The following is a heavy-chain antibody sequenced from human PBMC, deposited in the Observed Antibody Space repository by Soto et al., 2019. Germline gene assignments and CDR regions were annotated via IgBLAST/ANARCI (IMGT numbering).Heavy chain of an antibody. Sequence: QVQLQESGPGLVKPSETLSLTCTVSGGSISSYYWSWIRQPPGKGLEWIGYIYYSGSTSYNPSLRSRVTISVDTSKNQFSLKLSSVTAADTAVYYCARGPNWFDPWGQGTLVTVSS. CDR2: IYYSGST. CDR1: GGSISSYY. V-gene: IGHV4-59*01. J-gene: IGHJ5*02. CDR3: ARGPNWFDP. D-gene: IGHD2-8*01.